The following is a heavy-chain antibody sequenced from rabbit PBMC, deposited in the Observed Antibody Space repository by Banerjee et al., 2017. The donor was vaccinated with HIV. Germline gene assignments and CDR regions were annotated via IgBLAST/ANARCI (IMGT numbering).Heavy chain of an antibody. V-gene: IGHV1S40*01. CDR2: IDTGSSGFT. CDR3: ARDTGSSFSSYGMDL. D-gene: IGHD8-1*01. Sequence: QSLEESGGDLVKPGASLTLTCIASGVSFSGDSYMCWVRQAPGKGLEWIVCIDTGSSGFTYSATWTKGRFIISKTSSTTVTLQMTSLTAADTATYFCARDTGSSFSSYGMDLWGPGTLVTVS. J-gene: IGHJ6*01. CDR1: GVSFSGDSY.